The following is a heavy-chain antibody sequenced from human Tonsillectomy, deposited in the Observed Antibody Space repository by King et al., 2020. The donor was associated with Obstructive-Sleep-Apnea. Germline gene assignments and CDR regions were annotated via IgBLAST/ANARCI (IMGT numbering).Heavy chain of an antibody. CDR2: VYNPGNT. CDR3: ARGNTLTAFTH. V-gene: IGHV4-59*01. D-gene: IGHD3-9*01. J-gene: IGHJ4*02. Sequence: QLQESGPGLVRPSETLSLSCSASGGYIGNYYWSWIRQSPGKGLEWIGYVYNPGNTNYNPSLKSRVSISLDTSKNQFSLKLSSVTAADTALYFCARGNTLTAFTHWGQGTLATVSS. CDR1: GGYIGNYY.